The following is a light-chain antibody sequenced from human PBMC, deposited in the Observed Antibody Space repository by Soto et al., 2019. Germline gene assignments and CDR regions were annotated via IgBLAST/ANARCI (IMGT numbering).Light chain of an antibody. V-gene: IGKV3-20*01. CDR1: QYMTRTY. CDR3: HQYDKAPQT. CDR2: AAS. Sequence: EIVLMQSPGTLSLSPGERATLSCRASQYMTRTYIAWYQQKPGQAPRLLIYAASNRATGIPDKFSGSGSGADYSLTISRLEPEDSAVYYCHQYDKAPQTFGQATKVEIK. J-gene: IGKJ2*01.